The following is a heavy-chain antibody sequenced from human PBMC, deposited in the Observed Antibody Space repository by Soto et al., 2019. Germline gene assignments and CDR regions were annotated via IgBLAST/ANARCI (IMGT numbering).Heavy chain of an antibody. CDR2: IYYSGST. J-gene: IGHJ5*02. D-gene: IGHD2-2*01. CDR3: ARRTNNCSSTSCYGFWFDP. Sequence: QLQLQESGPGLVKPSETLSLTCTASGGSISSSSYYWGWIRQPPGKGLEWIGSIYYSGSTYYNPSLKSRVTISVDTSKNQFSLKLSSVTAADTAVYYCARRTNNCSSTSCYGFWFDPWGQGTLVTVSS. V-gene: IGHV4-39*01. CDR1: GGSISSSSYY.